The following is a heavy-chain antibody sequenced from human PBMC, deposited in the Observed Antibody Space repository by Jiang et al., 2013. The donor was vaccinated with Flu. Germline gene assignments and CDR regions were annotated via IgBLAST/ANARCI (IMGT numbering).Heavy chain of an antibody. V-gene: IGHV4-39*01. CDR2: IYYSGRT. CDR3: ARLVGATFILDY. J-gene: IGHJ4*02. CDR1: GGSISSSSYY. Sequence: GLVKPSETLSLTCTVSGGSISSSSYYWGWIRQPPGKGLEWIGSIYYSGRTYYNPSLKSRVTISVDTSKNQFPLKLSSVTAADTAVYYCARLVGATFILDYWGQGTLVTVSS. D-gene: IGHD1-26*01.